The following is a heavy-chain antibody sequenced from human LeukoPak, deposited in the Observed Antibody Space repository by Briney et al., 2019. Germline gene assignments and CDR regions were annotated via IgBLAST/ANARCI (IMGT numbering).Heavy chain of an antibody. CDR1: GFTFNSYA. V-gene: IGHV3-23*01. Sequence: PGGSLRLSCAASGFTFNSYAMYWVRQAPGKGLEWVSGIFGSGGSAHYADSVKGRFTISRDNSKNTLYLQMNSLRAEDTAVYYCARRLLDAFDIWGQGTMVTVSS. CDR2: IFGSGGSA. CDR3: ARRLLDAFDI. D-gene: IGHD2-15*01. J-gene: IGHJ3*02.